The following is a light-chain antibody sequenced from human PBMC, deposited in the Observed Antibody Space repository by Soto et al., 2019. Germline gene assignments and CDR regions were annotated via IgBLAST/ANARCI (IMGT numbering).Light chain of an antibody. CDR2: DNK. CDR1: SSNIGDNY. Sequence: QSVLTQPPSVSAAPGQKVTISCSGSSSNIGDNYVSWYQQLPGTAPKLLIYDNKKRPSGIPDRFSGSKSGTSATVGITGLQTGDEAVYYCGTWDSSLSVVLFGGGTKLTVL. CDR3: GTWDSSLSVVL. V-gene: IGLV1-51*01. J-gene: IGLJ2*01.